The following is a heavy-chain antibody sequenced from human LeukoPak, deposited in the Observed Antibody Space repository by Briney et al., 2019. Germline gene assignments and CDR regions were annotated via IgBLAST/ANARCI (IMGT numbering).Heavy chain of an antibody. J-gene: IGHJ4*02. CDR2: IDSEGISA. Sequence: GGSLRLSCGASGFIFITYWMHWVRQAPGKGLEWVSHIDSEGISATYGDPAKGRFIMSRDNAKNTVYLQMNSLRAEDTGVYYCTRGTSVVAGIDFWGQGTLVTVSS. CDR1: GFIFITYW. V-gene: IGHV3-74*01. D-gene: IGHD6-19*01. CDR3: TRGTSVVAGIDF.